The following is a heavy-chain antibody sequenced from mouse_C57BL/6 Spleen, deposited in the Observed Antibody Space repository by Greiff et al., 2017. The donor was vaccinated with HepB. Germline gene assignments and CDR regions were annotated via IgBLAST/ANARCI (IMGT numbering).Heavy chain of an antibody. CDR2: IYPGNSDT. CDR3: TRRYYGSSYYAFDY. J-gene: IGHJ2*01. Sequence: VQLQQSGTVLARPGASVKMSCKTSGYTFTSYWMHWVNQRPGQGLEWIGAIYPGNSDTSYNQKFKGKAKLTAVTSASTAYMELSSLTNEDSAVYYCTRRYYGSSYYAFDYWGQGTTLTVSS. D-gene: IGHD1-1*01. V-gene: IGHV1-5*01. CDR1: GYTFTSYW.